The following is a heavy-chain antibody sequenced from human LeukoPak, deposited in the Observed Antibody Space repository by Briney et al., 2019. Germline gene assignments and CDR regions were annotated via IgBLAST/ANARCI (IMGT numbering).Heavy chain of an antibody. CDR1: GGSISSSSYY. D-gene: IGHD6-13*01. V-gene: IGHV4-39*01. CDR2: IYYSGST. Sequence: SETLSLTCTVSGGSISSSSYYWGWIRQPPGKGLEWIGSIYYSGSTYYNPSLKSRVAISVDTSKNQFSLKLSSVTAADTAVYYCASFPTGQLGWYYMDVWGKGTTVTVSS. CDR3: ASFPTGQLGWYYMDV. J-gene: IGHJ6*03.